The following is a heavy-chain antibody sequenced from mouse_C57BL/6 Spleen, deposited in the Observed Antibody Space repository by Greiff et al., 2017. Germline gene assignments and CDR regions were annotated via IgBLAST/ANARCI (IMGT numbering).Heavy chain of an antibody. J-gene: IGHJ2*01. D-gene: IGHD2-3*01. CDR2: INPSSGYT. V-gene: IGHV1-7*01. CDR1: GYTFTSYW. Sequence: QVQLQQSGAELAKPGASVKLSCKASGYTFTSYWMHWVKQRPGQGLEWIGYINPSSGYTKYNQKFKDKATLTADKSSSTAYMQLSSLTYEDSAVXYCASLYDGYYFPDYWGQGTTLTVSS. CDR3: ASLYDGYYFPDY.